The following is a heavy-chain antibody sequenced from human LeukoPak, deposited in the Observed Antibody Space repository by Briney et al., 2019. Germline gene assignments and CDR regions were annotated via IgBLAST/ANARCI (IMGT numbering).Heavy chain of an antibody. Sequence: SETLPLTRSVSGGSISSYYWSWIRKPPGKGLGGIGYIYYSGSTNYNPSLKSRVTISVDTSKNQFSLKLSSVTAADTAVYYCARSVRYFDSPGAFDIWGQGTKVTVS. CDR2: IYYSGST. CDR3: ARSVRYFDSPGAFDI. J-gene: IGHJ3*02. CDR1: GGSISSYY. V-gene: IGHV4-59*01. D-gene: IGHD3-9*01.